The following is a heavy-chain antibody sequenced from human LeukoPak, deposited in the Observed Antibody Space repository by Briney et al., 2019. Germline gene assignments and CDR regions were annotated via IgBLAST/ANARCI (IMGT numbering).Heavy chain of an antibody. CDR3: ARHSYSNPAGWYFYL. Sequence: PSETLSLTCTVSGGSISSSGYYWGWIRQPPGKGLEWIGSIYYSGSTYYNPSLKSRVTISVDTSKNQFSLKLSSVTAADTAVYYCARHSYSNPAGWYFYLWGRGTLVTVSS. V-gene: IGHV4-39*01. J-gene: IGHJ2*01. D-gene: IGHD4-11*01. CDR2: IYYSGST. CDR1: GGSISSSGYY.